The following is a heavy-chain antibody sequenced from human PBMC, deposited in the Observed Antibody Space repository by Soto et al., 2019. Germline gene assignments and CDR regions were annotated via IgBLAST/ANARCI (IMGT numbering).Heavy chain of an antibody. CDR1: GYTFTSYA. V-gene: IGHV1-3*01. CDR3: ARDGYDILTGYFDY. CDR2: INAGNGNT. J-gene: IGHJ4*02. Sequence: ASVKVSCEASGYTFTSYAMHWVRQAPGQRLEWMGWINAGNGNTKYSQKFQGRVTITRDTSASTAYMELSSLRSEDTAVYYCARDGYDILTGYFDYWGQGTLVPVSP. D-gene: IGHD3-9*01.